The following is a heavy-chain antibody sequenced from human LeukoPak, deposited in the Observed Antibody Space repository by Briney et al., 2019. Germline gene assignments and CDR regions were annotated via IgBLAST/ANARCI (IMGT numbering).Heavy chain of an antibody. CDR1: GGSISSYY. V-gene: IGHV4-59*01. Sequence: SETLSLTCAVSGGSISSYYWSWIRQPPGKGLEWIGYIYYSGSTNYNPSLKSRVTISVDTSKNQFSLKLSSVTAADTAVYYCASQSWDSSGYYFDYWGQGTLVTVSS. CDR2: IYYSGST. CDR3: ASQSWDSSGYYFDY. J-gene: IGHJ4*02. D-gene: IGHD3-22*01.